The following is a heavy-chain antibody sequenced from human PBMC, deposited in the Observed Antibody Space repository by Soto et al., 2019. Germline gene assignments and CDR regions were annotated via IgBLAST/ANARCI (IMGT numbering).Heavy chain of an antibody. CDR1: GGSFSGYY. D-gene: IGHD2-21*02. CDR3: ARGGIVVVTAIRRRTQGIDY. V-gene: IGHV4-34*01. Sequence: QVQLQQWGAGLLKPSETLSLTCAVYGGSFSGYYWSWIRQPPGKGLEWIGEINHSGSTNYNPSLKLRVTISVDTSKNQSSLKLSCVTAADTAVYYCARGGIVVVTAIRRRTQGIDYWGQGTLVTVSS. J-gene: IGHJ4*02. CDR2: INHSGST.